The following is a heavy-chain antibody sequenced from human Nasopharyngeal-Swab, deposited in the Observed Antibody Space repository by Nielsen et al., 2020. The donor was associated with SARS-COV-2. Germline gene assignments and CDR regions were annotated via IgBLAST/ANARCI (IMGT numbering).Heavy chain of an antibody. D-gene: IGHD2-15*01. CDR2: IRSKGNSYAT. J-gene: IGHJ4*02. CDR1: GFTFSSYW. Sequence: GESLKISCAASGFTFSSYWMSWVRQAPGKGLEWVGRIRSKGNSYATEYAASVEGRFTISRDDSKNTAYLQMNSLITEDTAVYYCTRCGGSCYTGKDYWGQGTLVTVSS. V-gene: IGHV3-73*01. CDR3: TRCGGSCYTGKDY.